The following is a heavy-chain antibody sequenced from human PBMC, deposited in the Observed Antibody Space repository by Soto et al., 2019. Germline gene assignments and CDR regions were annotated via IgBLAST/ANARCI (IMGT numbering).Heavy chain of an antibody. CDR1: GGSISSYY. Sequence: SSETLSLTCTVSGGSISSYYWSWIRQPPGKGLEWIGYIYYSGSTNYNPSLKSRVTISVDTSKNQFSLKLSSVTAADTAVYYCARARGLRPNWFDPWGQGTLVTVSS. CDR3: ARARGLRPNWFDP. J-gene: IGHJ5*02. D-gene: IGHD4-17*01. V-gene: IGHV4-59*01. CDR2: IYYSGST.